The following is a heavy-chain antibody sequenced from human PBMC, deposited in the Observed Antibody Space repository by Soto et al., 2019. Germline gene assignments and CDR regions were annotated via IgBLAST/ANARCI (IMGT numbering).Heavy chain of an antibody. V-gene: IGHV4-34*01. CDR1: GGSFSGYY. CDR2: INHSGST. CDR3: ARGSITIFGVDLGFDP. J-gene: IGHJ5*02. Sequence: PSETLSLTCAVYGGSFSGYYWIWIRQPPGKGLEWIGEINHSGSTNYNPSLKSRVTISVDTSKNQFSLKLSSVTAADTAVYYCARGSITIFGVDLGFDPWGQGTLVTVSS. D-gene: IGHD3-3*01.